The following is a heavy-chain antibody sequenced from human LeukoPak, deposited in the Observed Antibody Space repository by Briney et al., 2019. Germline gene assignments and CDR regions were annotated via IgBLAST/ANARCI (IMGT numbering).Heavy chain of an antibody. Sequence: GASVKVSCKASGGTFSSYAISWVRQAPGQGLEWMGRIIPILGIANYAQKFQGRVTITTDESTSTAYMELSSLRSEDTAVYYCARDYYDSSGYLDYWGQGTLVTVSS. J-gene: IGHJ4*02. CDR1: GGTFSSYA. V-gene: IGHV1-69*04. D-gene: IGHD3-22*01. CDR3: ARDYYDSSGYLDY. CDR2: IIPILGIA.